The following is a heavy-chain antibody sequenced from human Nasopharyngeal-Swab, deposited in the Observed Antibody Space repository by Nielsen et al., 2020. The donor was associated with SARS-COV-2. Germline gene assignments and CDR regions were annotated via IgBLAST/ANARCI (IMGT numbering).Heavy chain of an antibody. CDR1: GYALSNFY. Sequence: ASVKVSCEASGYALSNFYIHWLRQAPGQGLEWMGIINPSGESTSYAQKFQGRVTMTRDTSTVYLQVSSLRFEDTAVYYCARGFDYGDYYFDNWGQGTLVSVSS. CDR2: INPSGEST. V-gene: IGHV1-46*01. CDR3: ARGFDYGDYYFDN. J-gene: IGHJ4*02. D-gene: IGHD4-17*01.